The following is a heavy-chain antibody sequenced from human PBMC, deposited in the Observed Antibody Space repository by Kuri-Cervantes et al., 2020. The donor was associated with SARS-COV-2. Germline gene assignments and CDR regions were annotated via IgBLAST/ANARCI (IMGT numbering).Heavy chain of an antibody. Sequence: GESLKISCAASGFTFSSYSMNWVRQAPGKGLEWVSSISSSSYIYYADSVKGRFTISRDNAKNSLYLQMNSLRAEDTAVYYCARLYSGSYFGAFDIWGQGTMVTVSS. CDR2: ISSSSYI. CDR1: GFTFSSYS. CDR3: ARLYSGSYFGAFDI. J-gene: IGHJ3*02. V-gene: IGHV3-21*01. D-gene: IGHD1-26*01.